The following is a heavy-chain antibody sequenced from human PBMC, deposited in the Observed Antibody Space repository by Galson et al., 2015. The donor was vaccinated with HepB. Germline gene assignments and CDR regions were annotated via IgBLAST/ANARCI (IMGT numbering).Heavy chain of an antibody. CDR2: ISYDGSNK. V-gene: IGHV3-30-3*01. Sequence: SLRLSCAASGFTFSNYAIHWVRQAPGKGLEWVAVISYDGSNKYYADSVKGRFTISRDNSKNTLYLQMNSLRAEDTAVYYCAKDLGHSSGWYGAYYYYGMDVWGQGTTVTVSS. J-gene: IGHJ6*02. CDR3: AKDLGHSSGWYGAYYYYGMDV. CDR1: GFTFSNYA. D-gene: IGHD6-19*01.